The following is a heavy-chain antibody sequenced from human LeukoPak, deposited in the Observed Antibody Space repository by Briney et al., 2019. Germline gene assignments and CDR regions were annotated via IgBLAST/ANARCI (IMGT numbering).Heavy chain of an antibody. CDR3: ARRRFLEWLLYEDYFDY. V-gene: IGHV4-39*01. D-gene: IGHD3-3*01. CDR2: IYYSGST. Sequence: SETLSLTCTVSGGSISSSSYYWGWIRQPPGKGLEWIGSIYYSGSTYYNPSLKSRVTISVDTSKNQFSLKLSSVTAADTAVYYCARRRFLEWLLYEDYFDYWGQGTLVTVSS. CDR1: GGSISSSSYY. J-gene: IGHJ4*02.